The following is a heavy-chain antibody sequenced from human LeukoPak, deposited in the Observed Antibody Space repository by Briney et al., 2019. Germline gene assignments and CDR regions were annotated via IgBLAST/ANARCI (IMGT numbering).Heavy chain of an antibody. Sequence: PSETLSLTCAVYGGSFSGYYWSWIRQPPGKGLEWIGEINHSGSTNYNPSLKSRVTISVDTSKNQFSPKLSSVTAADTAVYYCARDSGEWLRAEYYYYYYMDVWGKGTTVTVSS. CDR1: GGSFSGYY. D-gene: IGHD5-12*01. CDR2: INHSGST. J-gene: IGHJ6*03. CDR3: ARDSGEWLRAEYYYYYYMDV. V-gene: IGHV4-34*01.